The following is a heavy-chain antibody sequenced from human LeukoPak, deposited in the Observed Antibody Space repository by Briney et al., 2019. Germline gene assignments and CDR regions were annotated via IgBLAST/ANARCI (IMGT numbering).Heavy chain of an antibody. V-gene: IGHV4-30-2*01. CDR1: GGSISSGGYS. D-gene: IGHD3-3*01. CDR2: IYHSGST. CDR3: ARADDFWSGLFDY. J-gene: IGHJ4*02. Sequence: SETLSLTCAVSGGSISSGGYSWSWIRQPPGKGLEWIGYIYHSGSTYYNPSLKSRVTISVDRSKNQFSLKLSSVTAADTAVYYCARADDFWSGLFDYWGQGTLVAVSS.